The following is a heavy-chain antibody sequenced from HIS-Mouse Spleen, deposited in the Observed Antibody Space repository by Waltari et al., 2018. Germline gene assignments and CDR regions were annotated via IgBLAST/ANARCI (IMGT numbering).Heavy chain of an antibody. Sequence: VELVKSGAELKKRGASVKDYSKASGYTVTSDGIICVRQAPGQGFEWRGFISAYNGNTNYAQKLQGIVTMTTDTSTSTAYMELRSLRSDDTAVYYCARGYDFWSGSNAFDIWGQGTMVTVSS. J-gene: IGHJ3*02. CDR2: ISAYNGNT. V-gene: IGHV1-18*01. D-gene: IGHD3-3*01. CDR3: ARGYDFWSGSNAFDI. CDR1: GYTVTSDG.